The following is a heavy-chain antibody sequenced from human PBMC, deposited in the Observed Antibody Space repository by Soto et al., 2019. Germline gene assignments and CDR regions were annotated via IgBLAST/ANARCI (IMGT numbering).Heavy chain of an antibody. CDR3: ARADYVGFARFDY. CDR1: GFTLSSYG. V-gene: IGHV3-33*01. Sequence: QVQLVESGGGVVQPGRSLRLSCAASGFTLSSYGMHWVRQAPGKGLEWVAVIWFDGSNKYYGDSVKGRFTISRDNSKNTLYLQMNSLRAEDTAVYYCARADYVGFARFDYWGQGTLVTVSS. D-gene: IGHD4-17*01. CDR2: IWFDGSNK. J-gene: IGHJ4*02.